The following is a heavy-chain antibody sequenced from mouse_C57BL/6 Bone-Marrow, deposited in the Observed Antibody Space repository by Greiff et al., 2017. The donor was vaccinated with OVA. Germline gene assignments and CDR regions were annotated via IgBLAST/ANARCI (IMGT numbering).Heavy chain of an antibody. Sequence: VKVIESGPGLVQPSQSLSITCTVSGFSLTSYGVHWVRQSPGQGLEWLGVIWSGGCTDYNAAFISRLSISKDNSKSQVFFKMNSLQADDTAIYYCARKDYYSYAMDYWGQGTSVTVSS. V-gene: IGHV2-2*01. CDR3: ARKDYYSYAMDY. D-gene: IGHD1-1*01. CDR2: IWSGGCT. J-gene: IGHJ4*01. CDR1: GFSLTSYG.